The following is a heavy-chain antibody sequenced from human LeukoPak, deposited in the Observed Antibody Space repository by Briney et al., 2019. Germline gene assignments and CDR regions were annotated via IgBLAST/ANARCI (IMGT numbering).Heavy chain of an antibody. Sequence: ASVRVSCMPSGYTFTGYYMHWVRQAPGQGLAGMGWINPNSGGTNYAQKFQGRVTITRDTSISTAYMELSRLRSDDTAVYYYARASLIPGTQGRNYYYDYMDVWGKGTTVTVSS. V-gene: IGHV1-2*02. D-gene: IGHD1-20*01. J-gene: IGHJ6*03. CDR2: INPNSGGT. CDR1: GYTFTGYY. CDR3: ARASLIPGTQGRNYYYDYMDV.